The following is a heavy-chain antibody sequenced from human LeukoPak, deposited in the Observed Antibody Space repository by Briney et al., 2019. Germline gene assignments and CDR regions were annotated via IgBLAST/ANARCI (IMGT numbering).Heavy chain of an antibody. CDR1: EFTFSSYK. J-gene: IGHJ4*02. V-gene: IGHV3-48*03. CDR2: IDWRDGRSI. Sequence: GGSLRLSCAASEFTFSSYKFHWVRQAPGKGLEWLSFIDWRDGRSIYYADSVKGRFTISRDNTRNSLYLQMNSLRAEDTALYYCVREGISNYFFDFWGQGTLVTVSS. CDR3: VREGISNYFFDF.